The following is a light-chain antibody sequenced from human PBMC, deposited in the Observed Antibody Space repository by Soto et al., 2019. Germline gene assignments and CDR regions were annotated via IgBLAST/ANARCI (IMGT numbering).Light chain of an antibody. CDR1: QSIASSY. CDR3: QQFSSAPLT. V-gene: IGKV3-20*01. CDR2: RTF. J-gene: IGKJ4*01. Sequence: EIVLTQSPGTLSLSPVQRATLSFRASQSIASSYLAWYQQKPGQPPRLLLYRTFNRATGIPDRFSGSGSGTDFTLTISTLEPEDFAVYFCQQFSSAPLTFGGGTKVDIK.